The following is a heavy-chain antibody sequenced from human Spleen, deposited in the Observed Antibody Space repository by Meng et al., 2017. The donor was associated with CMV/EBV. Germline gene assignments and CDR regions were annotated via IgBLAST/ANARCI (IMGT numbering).Heavy chain of an antibody. CDR3: ARSGHRTYNWFDP. CDR2: ISWNSGSI. CDR1: GFTFDDYA. Sequence: SCAASGFTFDDYAMQWVRQPPGKGLEWVSGISWNSGSIGYADSVKGRFTISRDNAKNSLYLQMNSLRAEDTAVYYCARSGHRTYNWFDPWGQGTLVTVSS. V-gene: IGHV3-9*01. D-gene: IGHD3-10*01. J-gene: IGHJ5*02.